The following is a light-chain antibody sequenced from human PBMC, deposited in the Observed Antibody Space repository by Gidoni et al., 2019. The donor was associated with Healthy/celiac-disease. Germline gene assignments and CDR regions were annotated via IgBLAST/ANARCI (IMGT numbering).Light chain of an antibody. CDR3: QQRSNWPLT. J-gene: IGKJ4*01. Sequence: EIVFTQSPATLSLSPGERATLSCRASQSVSSYVAWYQQKPGQAPRLLIYDAANRATGLPARFSGSWSGTDFTLTISSLEPEDFAVYYCQQRSNWPLTFGGGTKVEIK. V-gene: IGKV3-11*01. CDR2: DAA. CDR1: QSVSSY.